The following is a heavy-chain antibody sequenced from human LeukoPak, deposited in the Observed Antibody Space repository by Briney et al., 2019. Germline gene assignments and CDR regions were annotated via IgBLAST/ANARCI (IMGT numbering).Heavy chain of an antibody. D-gene: IGHD3-22*01. Sequence: GGSLRLSCAASGFTFSSYSMNWVRQAPGKGLEWVSSISSSSYIYYADSVKGRFTISRDNAKNSLYLQMNSLRAEDTAVYYCARDEYYYDSSGYLDYWGHGTLVTVSS. CDR3: ARDEYYYDSSGYLDY. CDR1: GFTFSSYS. V-gene: IGHV3-21*01. CDR2: ISSSSYI. J-gene: IGHJ4*01.